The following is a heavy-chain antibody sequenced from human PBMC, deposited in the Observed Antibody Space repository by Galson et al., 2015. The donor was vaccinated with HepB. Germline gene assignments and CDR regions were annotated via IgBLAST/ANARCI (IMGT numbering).Heavy chain of an antibody. J-gene: IGHJ6*03. Sequence: SLRLSCAASGFTFSSYDMHWVRQATGKGLEWVSAIGTAGDTYYPGSVKGRFTISRENAKNSLYLQMNSLRAGDTAVYYCARAAKGYCSSTSCYYYYYYYMDVWGKGTTVTVSS. V-gene: IGHV3-13*01. CDR1: GFTFSSYD. D-gene: IGHD2-2*01. CDR3: ARAAKGYCSSTSCYYYYYYYMDV. CDR2: IGTAGDT.